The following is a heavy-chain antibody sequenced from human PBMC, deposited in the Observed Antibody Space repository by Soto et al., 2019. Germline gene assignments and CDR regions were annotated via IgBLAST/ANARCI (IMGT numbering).Heavy chain of an antibody. CDR3: ARDPGSGSYYGWFDP. D-gene: IGHD3-10*01. V-gene: IGHV4-59*01. CDR1: GGSISRYY. CDR2: IYYSGST. Sequence: QVQLQESGPGLVKPSETLSLTCTVSGGSISRYYWNWIRQPPGKGLEWIGYIYYSGSTNYNPSLQSRVTISVDTSKNQFSLQLSSVTAADTAVYYCARDPGSGSYYGWFDPWGQGTLVTVSS. J-gene: IGHJ5*02.